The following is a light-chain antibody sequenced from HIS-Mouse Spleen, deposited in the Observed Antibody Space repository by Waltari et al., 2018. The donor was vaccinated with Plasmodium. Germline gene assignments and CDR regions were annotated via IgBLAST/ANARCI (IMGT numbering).Light chain of an antibody. V-gene: IGKV1-39*01. CDR2: AAT. Sequence: DIQMTQSPSSLSASVGDRVTITCRASQSISSYLNWYQQKPGKAPKLLFYAATSLQGGVPSRCSGSGSGTDFTLSISRLQPEDFATYYGQQSYSTWTFGQGTKVEIK. CDR3: QQSYSTWT. J-gene: IGKJ1*01. CDR1: QSISSY.